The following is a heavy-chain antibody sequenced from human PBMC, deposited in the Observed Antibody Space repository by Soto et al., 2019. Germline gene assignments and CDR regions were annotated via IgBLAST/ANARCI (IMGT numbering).Heavy chain of an antibody. D-gene: IGHD3-22*01. J-gene: IGHJ4*02. CDR2: ISYDGSNK. CDR1: GFTFSSYG. CDR3: AKSALDSSGSFDY. Sequence: GGSLRLSCAASGFTFSSYGMHWVRQAPGKGLEWVAVISYDGSNKYYADSVKGRFTISRDNSKNTLYLQMNSLRAEDTAVYYCAKSALDSSGSFDYWGQGTLVTVSS. V-gene: IGHV3-30*18.